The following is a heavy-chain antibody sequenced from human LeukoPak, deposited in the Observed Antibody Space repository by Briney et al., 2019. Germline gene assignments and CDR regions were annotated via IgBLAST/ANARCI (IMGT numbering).Heavy chain of an antibody. V-gene: IGHV1-2*02. CDR1: GYTFTGYY. J-gene: IGHJ4*02. CDR3: ARDSPGIAARSFAY. D-gene: IGHD6-13*01. CDR2: INPNSGGT. Sequence: ASVKVSCKASGYTFTGYYMHWVRQAPGQGLEWMGWINPNSGGTNYAQKFQGRVTMTRDTSISTAYMELSRLRSDDTAVYYCARDSPGIAARSFAYWGQGTLVTVSS.